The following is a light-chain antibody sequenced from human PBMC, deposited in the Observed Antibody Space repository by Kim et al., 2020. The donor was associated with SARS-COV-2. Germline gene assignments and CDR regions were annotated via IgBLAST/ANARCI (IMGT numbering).Light chain of an antibody. Sequence: QSALTQTPSASGSPGQSVIISCTGTSSDIGGYNYVSWYQQHPTKAPKLMIYEVTKRPSGVPDRFSGSKSGNTASLTVSGLQAEDEADYYCSSYVGGDTLVFGGWTKVTVL. CDR1: SSDIGGYNY. V-gene: IGLV2-8*01. CDR3: SSYVGGDTLV. CDR2: EVT. J-gene: IGLJ2*01.